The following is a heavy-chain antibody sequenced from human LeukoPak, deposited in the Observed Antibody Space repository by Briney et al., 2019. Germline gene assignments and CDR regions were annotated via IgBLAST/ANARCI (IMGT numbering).Heavy chain of an antibody. CDR2: MSYDGSNK. V-gene: IGHV3-30-3*01. Sequence: PGGSLRLSCAASGFTFSNYAMHWVRQAPGKGLEWVALMSYDGSNKFYADSVKGRFTISRDNSKSTLYLQMNSLKAEDTAVYCCARGGVTTMTLRHLWLDYWGQGTLVTVSS. D-gene: IGHD4-17*01. CDR3: ARGGVTTMTLRHLWLDY. CDR1: GFTFSNYA. J-gene: IGHJ4*02.